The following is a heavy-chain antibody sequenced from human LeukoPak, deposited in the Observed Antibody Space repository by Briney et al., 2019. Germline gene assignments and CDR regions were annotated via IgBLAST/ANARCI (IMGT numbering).Heavy chain of an antibody. CDR2: TYYRSKWYN. D-gene: IGHD4-23*01. Sequence: SQTLSLTCAISGDTVSSNSAAWNWIRQSPSRGLEWLGRTYYRSKWYNDYAVSVKSRITINPDTPKNQFSLQLNSVTPEDTAVYYCARDGGVTLDYXXXXTXXXVXXGSASAPTYF. CDR3: ARDGGVTLDYXXXXTXXXVXXGSASAPTYF. CDR1: GDTVSSNSAA. V-gene: IGHV6-1*01. J-gene: IGHJ4*01.